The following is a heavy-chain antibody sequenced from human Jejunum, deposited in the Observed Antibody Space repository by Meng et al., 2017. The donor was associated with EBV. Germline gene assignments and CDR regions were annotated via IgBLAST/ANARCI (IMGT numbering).Heavy chain of an antibody. V-gene: IGHV4-61*01. D-gene: IGHD5-12*01. CDR1: GGSVNSGNVY. J-gene: IGHJ4*02. CDR2: IYYSGST. Sequence: QRHLQSSGPGLVKPSETLSLTCTVSGGSVNSGNVYWSWIRQPPGKGLEWIGYIYYSGSTNYIPSLKSRVTISLDTSKNQFSLKLSSVTAADTAVYYCAGLRYSGYDRAFDYWGQGALVTVSS. CDR3: AGLRYSGYDRAFDY.